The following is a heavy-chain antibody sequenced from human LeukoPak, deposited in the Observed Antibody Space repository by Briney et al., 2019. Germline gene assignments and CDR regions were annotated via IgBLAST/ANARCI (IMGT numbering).Heavy chain of an antibody. CDR3: LRDLNWSLDQ. Sequence: GGSLRLSCAASGFSFSNYWMHWVRQAPGKGLVWVSRISSDGSDTIYADSVKGRFTMSRDNAKNTLYLQMNSLRAEDTAVYYCLRDLNWSLDQWGQGTLVTVSS. D-gene: IGHD1-20*01. J-gene: IGHJ4*02. V-gene: IGHV3-74*01. CDR1: GFSFSNYW. CDR2: ISSDGSDT.